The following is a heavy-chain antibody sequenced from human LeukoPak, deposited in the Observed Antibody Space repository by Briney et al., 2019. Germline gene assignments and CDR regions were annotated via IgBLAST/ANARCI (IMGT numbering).Heavy chain of an antibody. Sequence: GECLRLSCAASGFTFSSYAMSWVRQAPGKGLEWVSAISGSGGSTYYADSVKGRFTISRDNSKNTLYLQMNSLRAEDTAVYYCAKGKPFIGYYYYFDYWGQGTLVTVSS. D-gene: IGHD3-3*01. CDR1: GFTFSSYA. V-gene: IGHV3-23*01. CDR3: AKGKPFIGYYYYFDY. CDR2: ISGSGGST. J-gene: IGHJ4*02.